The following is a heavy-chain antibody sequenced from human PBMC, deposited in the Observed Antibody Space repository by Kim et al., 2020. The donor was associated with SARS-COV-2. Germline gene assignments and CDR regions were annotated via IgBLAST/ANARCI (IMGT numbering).Heavy chain of an antibody. Sequence: GGSLRLSCLGSRFTFSTSAMTWVRQAPGKGLEWVSTIFGSGHGTYYPDSARGRFIVSRDNFKNTLYLQMNNLRADDTAIYYCAKNVHVTSVTFLWYFDLWGRGTSDTVSS. V-gene: IGHV3-23*01. CDR2: IFGSGHGT. J-gene: IGHJ2*01. CDR3: AKNVHVTSVTFLWYFDL. CDR1: RFTFSTSA. D-gene: IGHD2-2*01.